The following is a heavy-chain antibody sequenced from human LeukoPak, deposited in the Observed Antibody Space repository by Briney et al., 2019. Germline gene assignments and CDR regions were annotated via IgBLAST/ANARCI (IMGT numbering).Heavy chain of an antibody. CDR2: ISSSGSTI. CDR1: GFTFSSYE. D-gene: IGHD3-10*01. Sequence: GGSLRLSCAASGFTFSSYEMNWVRQAPGKGLEWVSYISSSGSTIYYADSVKGLFTISRDNAKNSLYLQMNSLRDEDTAVYYCARDGMVRGVIIWDAFDIWGQGTMVTVSS. CDR3: ARDGMVRGVIIWDAFDI. V-gene: IGHV3-48*03. J-gene: IGHJ3*02.